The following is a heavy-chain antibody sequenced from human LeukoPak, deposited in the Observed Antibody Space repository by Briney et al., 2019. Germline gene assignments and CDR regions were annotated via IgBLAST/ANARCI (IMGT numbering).Heavy chain of an antibody. D-gene: IGHD6-19*01. V-gene: IGHV3-23*01. CDR1: GFTFSNYP. J-gene: IGHJ5*02. CDR3: AKVPAVAGKKNWFDP. CDR2: ISGGST. Sequence: GGSLRLSCAVAGFTFSNYPMSWVRQAPGRGLEWVSAISGGSTFYADSVKGRFTISRDNSKNTLYLQIDSLRAEDTAVYYCAKVPAVAGKKNWFDPWGLGTLVTVSS.